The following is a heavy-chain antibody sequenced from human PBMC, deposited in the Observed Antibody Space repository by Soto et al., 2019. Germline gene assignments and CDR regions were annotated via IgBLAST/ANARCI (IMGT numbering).Heavy chain of an antibody. J-gene: IGHJ3*02. CDR2: ISSSSSYI. CDR1: GFTFSSYS. V-gene: IGHV3-21*01. CDR3: ASDAEYSSSLTAFDI. Sequence: GSLRLSCAAAGFTFSSYSMNWVRQAPVKGLEWFSSISSSSSYIYYADSVKGRFTISRDNAKNSLHLQKNCLRDEGTVACYCASDAEYSSSLTAFDIWGQPTMVP. D-gene: IGHD6-6*01.